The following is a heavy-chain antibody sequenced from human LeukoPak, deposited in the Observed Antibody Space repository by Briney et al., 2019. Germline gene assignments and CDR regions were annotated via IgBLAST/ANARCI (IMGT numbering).Heavy chain of an antibody. CDR3: AIHLLTPVTGILGAFDI. J-gene: IGHJ3*02. D-gene: IGHD1-20*01. V-gene: IGHV1-69*05. CDR1: GGTFSSYA. CDR2: IIPIFGTA. Sequence: ASVKVSCKASGGTFSSYAISWVRQAPGQGLEWMGGIIPIFGTANYAQKFQGRVTITTDESTSTAYMELSSLRSEDTAVYYCAIHLLTPVTGILGAFDIWGQGTMVTVSS.